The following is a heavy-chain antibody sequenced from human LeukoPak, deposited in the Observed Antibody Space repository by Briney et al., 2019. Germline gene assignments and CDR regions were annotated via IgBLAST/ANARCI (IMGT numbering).Heavy chain of an antibody. CDR1: GGSIRNSNYY. CDR3: ASLTYGELLGGWFDP. D-gene: IGHD4-17*01. J-gene: IGHJ5*02. Sequence: SETLSLTCTVSGGSIRNSNYYWGWSRQPPGKGLEWIGSIYFSGSTYYTPSFKSRVTISVDTSKNQFSLNLSSVTAADTAMYYCASLTYGELLGGWFDPWGQGTLVTVSS. CDR2: IYFSGST. V-gene: IGHV4-39*01.